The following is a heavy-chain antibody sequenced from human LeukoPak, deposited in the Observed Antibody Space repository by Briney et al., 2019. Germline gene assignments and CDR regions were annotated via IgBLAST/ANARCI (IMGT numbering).Heavy chain of an antibody. D-gene: IGHD3-10*01. J-gene: IGHJ4*02. V-gene: IGHV4-59*01. CDR1: GGSISGYD. CDR2: IYYSGST. CDR3: ARAGKDGSYIYYFDY. Sequence: SETLSLTCTVSGGSISGYDWSWIRQPPGKGLEWIGSIYYSGSTNYIPSLKSRVTISMDSSKNQFSLKLNSVTAADTAVYFCARAGKDGSYIYYFDYWGQGTLVTVSS.